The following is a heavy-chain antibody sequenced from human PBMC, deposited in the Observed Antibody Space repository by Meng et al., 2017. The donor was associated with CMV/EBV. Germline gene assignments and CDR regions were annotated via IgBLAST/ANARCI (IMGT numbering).Heavy chain of an antibody. D-gene: IGHD1-26*01. Sequence: GPRPQWGAGRLKPSEPLSLTCAVDGGSFSGYDWSWIRQPPGKGLEWIGEINHSGSTNYNPSLKSRVTISVDTSKNQFSLKLSSVTAADTAVYYCARGVGGWFDPWGQGTLVTVSS. CDR2: INHSGST. J-gene: IGHJ5*02. CDR3: ARGVGGWFDP. CDR1: GGSFSGYD. V-gene: IGHV4-34*01.